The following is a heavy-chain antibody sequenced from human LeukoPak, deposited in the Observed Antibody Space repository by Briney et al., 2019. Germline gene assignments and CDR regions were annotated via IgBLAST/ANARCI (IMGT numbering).Heavy chain of an antibody. CDR3: ARYDTRGSASTRFDY. Sequence: SETLSLTCAVSGYSLGKNYYWGWIRQPPGKGLEWIGRIYGTGSTSYNPSLMNRVTMSVDTSKNHFSLKLTSVTAADTAVYYCARYDTRGSASTRFDYWGQGILVTISS. D-gene: IGHD3-22*01. CDR1: GYSLGKNYY. J-gene: IGHJ4*02. V-gene: IGHV4-38-2*01. CDR2: IYGTGST.